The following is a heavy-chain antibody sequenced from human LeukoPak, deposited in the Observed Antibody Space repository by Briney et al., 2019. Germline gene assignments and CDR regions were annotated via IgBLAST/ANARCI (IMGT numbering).Heavy chain of an antibody. V-gene: IGHV4-39*07. Sequence: KSSETLSLTCTVSGGSISSGSYYWGWIRQPPGKGLEWIGSIYYSGSTYYNPSLKSRVTISVDTSKNQFSLKLSSVTAADTAVYYCARDARGATRDWGQGTLVTVSS. CDR3: ARDARGATRD. D-gene: IGHD1-26*01. CDR2: IYYSGST. CDR1: GGSISSGSYY. J-gene: IGHJ4*02.